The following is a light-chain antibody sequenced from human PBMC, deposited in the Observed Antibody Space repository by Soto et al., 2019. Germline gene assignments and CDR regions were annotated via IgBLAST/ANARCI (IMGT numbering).Light chain of an antibody. CDR2: DAT. J-gene: IGKJ4*01. Sequence: EIVLTQSPATLSLSPGERATLSCRASQSISSHLVWYQQKPGQAPRLLMYDATNRAAGIPARFSGSGSGTYFHLHLSSLEPEDFAVYYCQQRPNWPLTFGGGTKVEIK. CDR1: QSISSH. V-gene: IGKV3-11*01. CDR3: QQRPNWPLT.